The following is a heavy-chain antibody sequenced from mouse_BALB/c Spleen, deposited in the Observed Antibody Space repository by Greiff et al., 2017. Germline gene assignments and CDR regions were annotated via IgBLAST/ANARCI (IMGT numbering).Heavy chain of an antibody. CDR1: GFTFSSFG. CDR3: ARSRLPLAMDY. D-gene: IGHD2-2*01. Sequence: DVMLVESGGGLVQPGGSRKLSCAASGFTFSSFGMHWVRQAPEKGLEWVAYISSGSSTIYYADTVKGRFTISRDNPKNTLFLQMTSLRSEDTAMYYCARSRLPLAMDYWGQGTSVTVSS. CDR2: ISSGSSTI. V-gene: IGHV5-17*02. J-gene: IGHJ4*01.